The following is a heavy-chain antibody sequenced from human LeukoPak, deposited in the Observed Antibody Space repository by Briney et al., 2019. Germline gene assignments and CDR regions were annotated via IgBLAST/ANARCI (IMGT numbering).Heavy chain of an antibody. CDR3: AKSKEDCCGSFDP. CDR2: ISGGGGSST. V-gene: IGHV3-23*01. Sequence: GGSLRLSCAASGFTFNNFAMSWVRQAPGKGLEWVSNISGGGGSSTYYADSVRGRFTISRDISKNTLYLQMNSLRVEDTAVYYCAKSKEDCCGSFDPWGQGTLVTVSS. D-gene: IGHD2-15*01. J-gene: IGHJ5*02. CDR1: GFTFNNFA.